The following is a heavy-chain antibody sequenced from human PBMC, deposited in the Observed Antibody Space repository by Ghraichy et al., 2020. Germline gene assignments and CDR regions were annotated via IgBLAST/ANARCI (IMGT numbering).Heavy chain of an antibody. Sequence: SETLSLTCTVSGVSVSSGRYYWGWIRQPPGKGLGLIEYIYYTGSTNYNPSLKSRVTISVHTSKNQFSLKLSSVTAADTAVYFCASNLNCEYYFDYWGQGTLVTVSS. CDR3: ASNLNCEYYFDY. V-gene: IGHV4-61*01. CDR1: GVSVSSGRYY. J-gene: IGHJ4*02. CDR2: IYYTGST. D-gene: IGHD1-20*01.